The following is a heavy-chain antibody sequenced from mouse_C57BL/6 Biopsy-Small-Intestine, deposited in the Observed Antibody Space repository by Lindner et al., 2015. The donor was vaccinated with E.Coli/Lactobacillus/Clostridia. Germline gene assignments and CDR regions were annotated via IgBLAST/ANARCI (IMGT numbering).Heavy chain of an antibody. V-gene: IGHV1-7*01. CDR3: ARESYNGHYVLDY. Sequence: VQLQESGAELAKPGASLKLSCKASGYTFTNFWIHWVKQRPGQGLEWIGYIDPSNDYTKYNPKLKDRATLTADKSSGTAYMQLSSLTYEDSAVYYCARESYNGHYVLDYWGQGSTLTVSS. CDR1: GYTFTNFW. D-gene: IGHD2-3*01. CDR2: IDPSNDYT. J-gene: IGHJ2*01.